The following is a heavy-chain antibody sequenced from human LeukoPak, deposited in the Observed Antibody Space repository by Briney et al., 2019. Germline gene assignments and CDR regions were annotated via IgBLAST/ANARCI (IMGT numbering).Heavy chain of an antibody. J-gene: IGHJ4*02. CDR1: GYTFTGYY. D-gene: IGHD3-22*01. CDR2: INPNSGGT. CDR3: AGTYYYDSSGYPFDY. V-gene: IGHV1-2*06. Sequence: ASVKVSCKASGYTFTGYYMHWVRQAPGQGLEWMGRINPNSGGTNYAQKFQGRVTMTRDTSISTAYMELSRLRSDDTAAYYCAGTYYYDSSGYPFDYWGQGTLVTVSS.